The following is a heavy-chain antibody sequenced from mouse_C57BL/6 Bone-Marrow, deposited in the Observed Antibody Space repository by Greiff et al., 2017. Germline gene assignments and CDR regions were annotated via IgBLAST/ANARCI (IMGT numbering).Heavy chain of an antibody. J-gene: IGHJ4*01. CDR3: AREGKGHRMDY. Sequence: EVMLVESGGDLVKPGGSLKLSCAASGFTFSSYGMSWVRQTPDKRLEWVATISSGGSYTYYPDSVKGRFTISRDNAKNTLYLQMSSLKSEDTAMYYCAREGKGHRMDYWGQGTSVTVSS. CDR2: ISSGGSYT. V-gene: IGHV5-6*01. CDR1: GFTFSSYG. D-gene: IGHD2-1*01.